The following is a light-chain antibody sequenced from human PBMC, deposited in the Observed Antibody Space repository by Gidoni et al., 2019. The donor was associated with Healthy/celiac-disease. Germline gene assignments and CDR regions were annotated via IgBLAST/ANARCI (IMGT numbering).Light chain of an antibody. V-gene: IGKV1-39*01. CDR2: AES. CDR3: QQSYSTPWLT. CDR1: QSISSY. J-gene: IGKJ4*01. Sequence: DIQMTQSPSSLSASVGDRVTITCRASQSISSYLNWYQQKPGKAPKLLIYAESSLQSGVPSRFSGSGSGTDFTLTISSLQPEDFATYYCQQSYSTPWLTFGGXTKVEIK.